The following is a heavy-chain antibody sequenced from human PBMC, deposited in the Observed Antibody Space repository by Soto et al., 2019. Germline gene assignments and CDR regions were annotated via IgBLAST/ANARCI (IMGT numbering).Heavy chain of an antibody. D-gene: IGHD1-26*01. CDR1: GFTFSSYS. J-gene: IGHJ6*02. V-gene: IGHV3-21*01. CDR2: ISSSSSYI. Sequence: PGGSLILSCSASGFTFSSYSMNWVRQAPGKWLEWVSSISSSSSYIYYADSVKGRFTISRDNAKNSLYLQMNSLRAEDTAVHYCARVGATSYYYYGMDVWGQGTTVTVSS. CDR3: ARVGATSYYYYGMDV.